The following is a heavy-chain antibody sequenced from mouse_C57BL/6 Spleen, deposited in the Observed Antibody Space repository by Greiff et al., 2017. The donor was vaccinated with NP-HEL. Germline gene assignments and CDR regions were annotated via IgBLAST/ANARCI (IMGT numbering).Heavy chain of an antibody. V-gene: IGHV1-52*01. CDR2: IDPSDSET. Sequence: QVQLQQPGAELVRPGSSVKLSCKASGYTFTSYWMHWVKQRPIQGLEWIGNIDPSDSETHYNQQFKDKATLTVDKSSSTAYMQLSSLTSEDSAVYYCASDYDYDVWFAYWGQGTLVTVSA. J-gene: IGHJ3*01. CDR3: ASDYDYDVWFAY. D-gene: IGHD2-4*01. CDR1: GYTFTSYW.